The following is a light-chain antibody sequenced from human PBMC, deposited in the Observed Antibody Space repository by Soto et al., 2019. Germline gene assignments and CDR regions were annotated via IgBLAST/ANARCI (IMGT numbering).Light chain of an antibody. J-gene: IGLJ1*01. CDR1: SSNIGSKS. V-gene: IGLV1-44*01. CDR2: NKI. CDR3: GAWDVSLNAYV. Sequence: QSVLTQPPSASGTPGQRVTISCSGSSSNIGSKSATWYQQLPGTAPKLLIYNKIERPSGVPDRFSGSTSGTSASLAISGLQSEDEADYYCGAWDVSLNAYVFGVGTKLTVL.